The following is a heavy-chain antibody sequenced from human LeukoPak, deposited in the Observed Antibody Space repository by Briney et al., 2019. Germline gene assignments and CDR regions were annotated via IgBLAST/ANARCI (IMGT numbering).Heavy chain of an antibody. CDR1: GFTFSSYW. CDR2: IKQDGSEK. D-gene: IGHD2-15*01. Sequence: GGSLRLSCAASGFTFSSYWMSWVRQAPGKGLEWVANIKQDGSEKYYVDSVKGRFTISRDNAKNSLYLQMNSLRAEDTAVYYCARETGYCSGGSCYYYYYYMDVWGKGTTVTISS. V-gene: IGHV3-7*01. J-gene: IGHJ6*03. CDR3: ARETGYCSGGSCYYYYYYMDV.